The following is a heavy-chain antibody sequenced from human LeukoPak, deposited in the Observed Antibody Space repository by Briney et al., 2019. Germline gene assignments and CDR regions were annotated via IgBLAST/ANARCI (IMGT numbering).Heavy chain of an antibody. J-gene: IGHJ3*01. CDR1: GGSISSGGYS. Sequence: SQTLSLTCAVSGGSISSGGYSWSWIRQPPGKGLEWIGYMYHSGTTHYNPSLKSRVTISVDRSKNQFSLKLSSVTAADTAVYYCVRGYYYDSSGYWVRAFDVWGQGTMVTVSS. CDR3: VRGYYYDSSGYWVRAFDV. V-gene: IGHV4-30-2*01. CDR2: MYHSGTT. D-gene: IGHD3-22*01.